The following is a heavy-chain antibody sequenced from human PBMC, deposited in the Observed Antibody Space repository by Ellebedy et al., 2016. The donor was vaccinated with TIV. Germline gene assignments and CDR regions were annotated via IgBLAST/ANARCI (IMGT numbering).Heavy chain of an antibody. V-gene: IGHV3-53*01. J-gene: IGHJ4*02. CDR2: IYSGGST. CDR3: ATLGPYCGGDCKNDY. D-gene: IGHD2-21*02. Sequence: PGGSLRLPCAASGFTVSSNYMSWVRQAPGKGLEWVSVIYSGGSTYYADSVKGRFTISRDNSKNTLYLQMNSLRAEDTAVYYCATLGPYCGGDCKNDYWGQGTLVTVSS. CDR1: GFTVSSNY.